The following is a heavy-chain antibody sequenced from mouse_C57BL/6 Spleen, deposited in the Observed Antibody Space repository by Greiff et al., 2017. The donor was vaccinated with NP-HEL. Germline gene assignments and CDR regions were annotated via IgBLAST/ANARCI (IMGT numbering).Heavy chain of an antibody. Sequence: VQLQQPGAELVKPGASVKMSCKASGYTFTSYWITWVKQRPGQGLERIGDIYPGSGTTNYNEKFKSKATLTVDTSSRTAYTQLSSLTSEDSAVYYCARFLYGNYPDYFDYWGQGTTLTVSS. V-gene: IGHV1-55*01. CDR3: ARFLYGNYPDYFDY. D-gene: IGHD2-1*01. CDR1: GYTFTSYW. J-gene: IGHJ2*01. CDR2: IYPGSGTT.